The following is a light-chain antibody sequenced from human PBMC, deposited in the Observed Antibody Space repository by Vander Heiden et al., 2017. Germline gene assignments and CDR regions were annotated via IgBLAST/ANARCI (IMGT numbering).Light chain of an antibody. J-gene: IGKJ3*01. Sequence: EIVLTHSPDTLSLSQGERATRPCRARLAVRSYLAWSKQTPGQVPRRLIHEASIRATALRGMFSGSAHATDFTHTIRRRDPKDFAIYCCQQLINWPPGFTFGAGTRLEMK. CDR3: QQLINWPPGFT. CDR1: LAVRSY. V-gene: IGKV3-11*01. CDR2: EAS.